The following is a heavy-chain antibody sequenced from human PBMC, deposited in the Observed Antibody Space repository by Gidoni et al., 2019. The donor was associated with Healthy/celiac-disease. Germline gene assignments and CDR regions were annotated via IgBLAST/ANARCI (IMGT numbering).Heavy chain of an antibody. J-gene: IGHJ5*02. CDR3: ARGSITYYYGSGSYPWFDP. V-gene: IGHV4-34*01. Sequence: QVQLQQWGAGLLKPSETLSLTCAVDGGSVSGYYWSWSRQPPGKGLEWIGEINHSGSTNYNPSLKSRVTISVDTSKNQFSLKLSSVTAADTAVYYCARGSITYYYGSGSYPWFDPWGQGTLVTVSS. CDR1: GGSVSGYY. D-gene: IGHD3-10*01. CDR2: INHSGST.